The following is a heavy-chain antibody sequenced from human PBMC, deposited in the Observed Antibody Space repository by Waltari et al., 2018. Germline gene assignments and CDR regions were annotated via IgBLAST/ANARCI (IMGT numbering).Heavy chain of an antibody. CDR1: GLPFSSYS. D-gene: IGHD6-13*01. CDR2: ISSSSSYI. V-gene: IGHV3-21*01. Sequence: EVQLVESGGGLVKPGGSLRLSCAASGLPFSSYSMNWVRQAPGKGLEWVSSISSSSSYIDYADSVKGRFTISRDNAKNSLYLQMNSLRAEDTAVYYCANSAADAFDIWGQGTMVTVSS. CDR3: ANSAADAFDI. J-gene: IGHJ3*02.